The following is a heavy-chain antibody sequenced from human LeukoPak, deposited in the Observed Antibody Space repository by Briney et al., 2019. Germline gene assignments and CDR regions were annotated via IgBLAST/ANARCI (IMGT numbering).Heavy chain of an antibody. Sequence: PGGSLRLSCAASGFTLSRDWMSWVRQPPGKGLEWVGEIYHSGSTNYNPSLTSQVTISVDKSKNQVSLNRSSVTAADTVLSFCARGRSIGARRGAFDIWGQGTMVSVSS. CDR3: ARGRSIGARRGAFDI. CDR2: IYHSGST. J-gene: IGHJ3*02. V-gene: IGHV4-4*01. CDR1: GFTLSRDW. D-gene: IGHD6-6*01.